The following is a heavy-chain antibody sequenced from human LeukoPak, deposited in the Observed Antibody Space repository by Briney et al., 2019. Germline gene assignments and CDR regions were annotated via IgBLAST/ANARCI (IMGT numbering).Heavy chain of an antibody. D-gene: IGHD3-16*01. CDR2: IYYSGST. Sequence: PSETLSLTCTVSGGSISSSSYYWGWIRQPPGKGLEWIGNIYYSGSTNYNPSLKSRVTISVDTSKNQFSLKLSSVTAADTAVYYCARYDGPFEYWGQGTLVTVSS. CDR3: ARYDGPFEY. J-gene: IGHJ4*02. V-gene: IGHV4-39*01. CDR1: GGSISSSSYY.